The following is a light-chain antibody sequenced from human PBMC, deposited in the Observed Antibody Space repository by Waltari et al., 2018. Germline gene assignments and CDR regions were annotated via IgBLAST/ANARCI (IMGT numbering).Light chain of an antibody. V-gene: IGLV3-21*04. CDR2: YAS. J-gene: IGLJ2*01. Sequence: SYVVTQSPSVSAAPGETTRINGGGDNIGSKSVHWYQQRPGQAPVLVISYASDRPSGLPERFSGSNSGNTATLTISWVEAEDEADYYCLVWHSTIDHQGVFGGGTKLTVL. CDR3: LVWHSTIDHQGV. CDR1: NIGSKS.